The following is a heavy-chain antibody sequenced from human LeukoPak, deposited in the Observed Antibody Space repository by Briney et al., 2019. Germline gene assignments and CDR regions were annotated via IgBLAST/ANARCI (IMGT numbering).Heavy chain of an antibody. D-gene: IGHD5-24*01. CDR3: ARGDGYNSFDY. CDR2: IIPIFGTA. Sequence: GASVEVSCKASGGTFSSYAISWVRQAPGQGLEWMGGIIPIFGTANYAQKFQGRVTITADKSTSTAYMELSSLRSEDTAVYYCARGDGYNSFDYWGQGTLVTVSS. V-gene: IGHV1-69*06. J-gene: IGHJ4*02. CDR1: GGTFSSYA.